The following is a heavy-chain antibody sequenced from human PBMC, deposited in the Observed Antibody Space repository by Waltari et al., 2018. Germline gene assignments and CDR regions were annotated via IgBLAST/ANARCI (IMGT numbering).Heavy chain of an antibody. D-gene: IGHD5-12*01. V-gene: IGHV3-48*01. CDR3: ARGRDGYIQDVFDI. Sequence: EVQLVESGGGLVQPGESVRLSCAAPGFTFRTYNMNWVRQAPGKGLEWVSYISSSTTTYYADYVKGRFTISRDNAKNSLYLQMNSLRAEDTALYYCARGRDGYIQDVFDIWGQGTMVSVSS. CDR1: GFTFRTYN. J-gene: IGHJ3*02. CDR2: ISSSTTT.